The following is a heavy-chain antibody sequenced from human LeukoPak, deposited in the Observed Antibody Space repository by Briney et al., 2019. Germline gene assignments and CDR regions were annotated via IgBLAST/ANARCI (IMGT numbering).Heavy chain of an antibody. D-gene: IGHD2-2*01. J-gene: IGHJ4*02. V-gene: IGHV3-30*02. CDR1: GFTFSSYG. CDR2: IRYDGSNK. Sequence: GGFLRLSCAASGFTFSSYGMHWVRQAPGKGLEWVAFIRYDGSNKYYADSVKGRFTISRDNSKNTLYLQMNSLRAEDTAVYYCAKGDEEVVPAAIDFDYWGQGTLVTVSS. CDR3: AKGDEEVVPAAIDFDY.